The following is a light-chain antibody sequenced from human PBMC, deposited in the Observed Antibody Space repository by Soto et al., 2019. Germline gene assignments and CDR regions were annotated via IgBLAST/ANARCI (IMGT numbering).Light chain of an antibody. CDR2: LGS. CDR3: TQSLHTFT. J-gene: IGKJ5*01. CDR1: QTLLHSNGYNY. V-gene: IGKV2-28*01. Sequence: DIVMTHYPLSLPVNPGAPASISSRSSQTLLHSNGYNYLDWDLQKPGQSPHLLIYLGSNRAFGVDERISGIGSDTDFTLKNSRVEDEDVGVYYCTQSLHTFTFGQGKRLEIK.